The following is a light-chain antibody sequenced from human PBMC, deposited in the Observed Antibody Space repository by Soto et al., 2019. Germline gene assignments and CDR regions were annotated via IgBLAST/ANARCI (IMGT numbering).Light chain of an antibody. J-gene: IGLJ1*01. V-gene: IGLV1-40*01. Sequence: QPVLTQPPSVSGAPGQRVTLSCTGSSSNIGAGYDVHWYQQLPGRAPKLLIYANSNRPSGVPDRFSGSRSGTSASLAITGLQAEDEADYFCQSYDSSLSGFYVFGTGTKLTVL. CDR2: ANS. CDR1: SSNIGAGYD. CDR3: QSYDSSLSGFYV.